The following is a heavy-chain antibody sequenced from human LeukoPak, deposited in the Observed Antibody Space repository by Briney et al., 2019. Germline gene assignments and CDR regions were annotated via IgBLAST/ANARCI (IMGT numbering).Heavy chain of an antibody. D-gene: IGHD2-2*01. CDR2: ISAYNGNT. Sequence: ASVKVSCKASGYTFTSYGISWVRQAPGQGLEWMGWISAYNGNTNYAQKLQGRVTMTTDISTSTAYMELRSLRSDDTAVYYCAREAPYCSSTSCYGYWGQGTLVTVSS. V-gene: IGHV1-18*01. J-gene: IGHJ4*02. CDR3: AREAPYCSSTSCYGY. CDR1: GYTFTSYG.